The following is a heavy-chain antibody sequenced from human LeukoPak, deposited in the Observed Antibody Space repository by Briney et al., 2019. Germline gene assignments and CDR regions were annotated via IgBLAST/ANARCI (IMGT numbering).Heavy chain of an antibody. D-gene: IGHD3-10*01. Sequence: PGGSLRLSCAASGFTFSNYGMHWVRQAPGKGLEWVALITHDGGSKHYADFVKGRFTISRDNAKNTLYLQMNSLRAEDTAVYYCARAPRELTGPHWGQGTLVTVSS. J-gene: IGHJ4*02. CDR1: GFTFSNYG. V-gene: IGHV3-33*05. CDR2: ITHDGGSK. CDR3: ARAPRELTGPH.